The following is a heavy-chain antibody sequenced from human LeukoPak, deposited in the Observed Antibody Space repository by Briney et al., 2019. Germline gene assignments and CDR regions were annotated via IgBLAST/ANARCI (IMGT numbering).Heavy chain of an antibody. V-gene: IGHV3-21*01. J-gene: IGHJ4*02. Sequence: KAGGSLRLSCAAYGFTFSSYSMNWVRQAPGKGLEWVSCISSASSHIFYAESVKGRFTISRDNAKNSLYLQMNSLRVEDTAVYYCVGGYSGYGYFDYWGQGTLVTVSS. CDR3: VGGYSGYGYFDY. CDR2: ISSASSHI. D-gene: IGHD5-12*01. CDR1: GFTFSSYS.